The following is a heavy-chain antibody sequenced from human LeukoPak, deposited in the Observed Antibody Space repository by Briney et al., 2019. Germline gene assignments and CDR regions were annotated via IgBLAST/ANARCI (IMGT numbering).Heavy chain of an antibody. CDR1: GYTFTSYA. V-gene: IGHV1-18*01. D-gene: IGHD3-10*01. CDR2: ISSYNGNT. Sequence: ASVKVSCKASGYTFTSYAITWVRQAPGQGLEWMGWISSYNGNTNYAQKLQGRVTMTTETSTSTAYMELRSLRSDDTAVYYCARGGLLWFGELTYFDYWGQGTLVTVSS. CDR3: ARGGLLWFGELTYFDY. J-gene: IGHJ4*02.